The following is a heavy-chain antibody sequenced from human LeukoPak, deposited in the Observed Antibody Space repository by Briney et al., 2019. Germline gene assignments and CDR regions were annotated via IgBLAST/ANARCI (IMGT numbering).Heavy chain of an antibody. Sequence: SGPTLVNPTQTLTLTCTFSGFSLNTRGVGVGWIRQPQGRALEWLALIYWDDDRRYRPSLESRLAITKDTSKNQVVLTMTNMDPVDTATYFCAHRKNYYDSSVFDNWGQGTLVTVSS. V-gene: IGHV2-5*02. CDR3: AHRKNYYDSSVFDN. CDR2: IYWDDDR. D-gene: IGHD3-22*01. CDR1: GFSLNTRGVG. J-gene: IGHJ4*02.